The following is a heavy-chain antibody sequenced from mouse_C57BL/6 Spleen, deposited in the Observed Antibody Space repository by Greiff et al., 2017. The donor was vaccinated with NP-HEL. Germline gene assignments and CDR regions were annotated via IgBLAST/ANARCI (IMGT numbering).Heavy chain of an antibody. CDR3: TRRGLREDWFAY. D-gene: IGHD2-4*01. CDR1: GYTFTDYE. Sequence: VQLQQSGAELVRPGASVTLSCKASGYTFTDYEMHWVKQTPVHGLEWIGAIDPETGGTAYNQKFKGKAILTADKSSSTAYMELRSLTSEDSAVYYCTRRGLREDWFAYWGQGTLVTVSA. V-gene: IGHV1-15*01. CDR2: IDPETGGT. J-gene: IGHJ3*01.